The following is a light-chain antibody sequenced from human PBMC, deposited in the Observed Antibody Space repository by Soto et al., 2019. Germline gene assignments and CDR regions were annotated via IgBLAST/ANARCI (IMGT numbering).Light chain of an antibody. V-gene: IGKV1-5*03. CDR1: QSISSW. CDR2: KAS. Sequence: DIQMTQSPSTLSASVGDRVTITCRASQSISSWLAWYQQKPGKAPKLLISKASSLESGVPSRFSGSGSGTEFTLTISSLQPDDFATYYCQKYNSYSTFGGGTKVEIK. CDR3: QKYNSYST. J-gene: IGKJ4*01.